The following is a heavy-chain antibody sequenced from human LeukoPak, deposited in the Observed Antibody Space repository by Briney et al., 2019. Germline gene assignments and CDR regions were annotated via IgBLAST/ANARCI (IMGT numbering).Heavy chain of an antibody. V-gene: IGHV3-66*01. CDR1: GFTVSSNY. D-gene: IGHD6-19*01. J-gene: IGHJ4*02. Sequence: PGGSLRLSCAASGFTVSSNYMSWVRQAPGKGLEWVSVIYSCGSTYYTDSVKGRFTISRDNSKNTLYLQMNSLRAEDTALYYCAKDLYINGWYKDYWGQGTLVTVSS. CDR3: AKDLYINGWYKDY. CDR2: IYSCGST.